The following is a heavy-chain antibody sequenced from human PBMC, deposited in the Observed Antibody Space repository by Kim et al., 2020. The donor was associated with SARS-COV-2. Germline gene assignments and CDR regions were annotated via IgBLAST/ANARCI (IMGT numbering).Heavy chain of an antibody. CDR3: ARALILTCYFHYYFD. CDR2: IHDSGTT. CDR1: GGSITSWDYY. D-gene: IGHD3-9*01. J-gene: IGHJ4*01. V-gene: IGHV4-39*01. Sequence: SETLSLTCSVSGGSITSWDYYWAWIRQPPGRELEWIGSIHDSGTTYFNASRQSRVILSVDTSTNQFALKLRSVTSTDTAVYFCARALILTCYFHYYFD.